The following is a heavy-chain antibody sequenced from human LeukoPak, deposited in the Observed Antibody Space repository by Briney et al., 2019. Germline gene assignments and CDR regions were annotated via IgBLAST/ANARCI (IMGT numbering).Heavy chain of an antibody. V-gene: IGHV4-39*01. CDR1: GGSISSSSYS. D-gene: IGHD4-17*01. Sequence: PSETLSLTCTVSGGSISSSSYSWGWIRQPPGKGLEWIGSIYYSGSTYYNPSLKSRVTISVDTSKNQFSLKLSSVTAADTAVYYCARLLVYGDPDYWGQGTLVTVSS. J-gene: IGHJ4*02. CDR3: ARLLVYGDPDY. CDR2: IYYSGST.